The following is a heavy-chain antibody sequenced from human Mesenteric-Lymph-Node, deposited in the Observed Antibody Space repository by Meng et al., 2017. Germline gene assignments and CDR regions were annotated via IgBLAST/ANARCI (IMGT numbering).Heavy chain of an antibody. J-gene: IGHJ5*02. D-gene: IGHD6-19*01. CDR1: GFTFSDYY. CDR2: ISGSGGST. V-gene: IGHV3-23*01. CDR3: ARIDGWYGWFDP. Sequence: GESLKISCAASGFTFSDYYMSWIRQAPGKGLEWVSAISGSGGSTYYADSVKGRFTISRDNSKNTLYLQMNSLRAEDTAVYYCARIDGWYGWFDPWGQGTLVTVSS.